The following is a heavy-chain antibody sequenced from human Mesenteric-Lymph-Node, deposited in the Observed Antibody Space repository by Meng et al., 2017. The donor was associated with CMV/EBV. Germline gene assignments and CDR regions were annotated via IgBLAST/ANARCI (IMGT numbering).Heavy chain of an antibody. D-gene: IGHD3-22*01. J-gene: IGHJ4*01. CDR2: IYYSGTA. V-gene: IGHV4-31*03. CDR1: GGSISGAGYY. CDR3: AIDTSVYYHFPY. Sequence: CTVSGGSISGAGYYCSWIRQHPGKGLEWIGYIYYSGTASYTPSLTSRVTMSVATSPPQFSLQLPSVTAADTALYYCAIDTSVYYHFPYWG.